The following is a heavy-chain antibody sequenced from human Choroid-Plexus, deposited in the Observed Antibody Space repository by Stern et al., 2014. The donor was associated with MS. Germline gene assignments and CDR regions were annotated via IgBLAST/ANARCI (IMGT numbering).Heavy chain of an antibody. Sequence: VQLVESGGGVVQPGRPLRLSCVACGFTFGRCAMLWVRQAPGKGVEWVAGVSYDGSNKYYADSVKGRFTISRDNSQNTLYMQMSSLRPEDTAVYYCAKDRQYLTYFFDHWGQGSLVTVSS. V-gene: IGHV3-30*18. J-gene: IGHJ5*02. CDR3: AKDRQYLTYFFDH. CDR2: VSYDGSNK. D-gene: IGHD2/OR15-2a*01. CDR1: GFTFGRCA.